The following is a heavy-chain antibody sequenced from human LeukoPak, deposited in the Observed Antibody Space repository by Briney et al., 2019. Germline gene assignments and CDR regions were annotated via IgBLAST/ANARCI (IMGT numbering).Heavy chain of an antibody. CDR3: ARSAFEYCSSTSCYPNWFDP. D-gene: IGHD2-2*01. V-gene: IGHV4-4*09. CDR2: IYTSGGT. CDR1: GGSISSYY. J-gene: IGHJ5*02. Sequence: SETLSLTCTVSGGSISSYYWSWIRQPPGKGLEWIGYIYTSGGTNYNPSLKSRVTISVDTSKNQFSLKLSSVTAADTAVYYCARSAFEYCSSTSCYPNWFDPWGQGTLVTVSS.